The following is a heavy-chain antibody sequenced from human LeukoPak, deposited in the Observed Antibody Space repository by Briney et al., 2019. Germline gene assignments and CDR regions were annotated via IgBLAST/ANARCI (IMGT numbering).Heavy chain of an antibody. J-gene: IGHJ4*02. V-gene: IGHV4-34*01. Sequence: SETLSLTCAVYGGSFSGYYWSWIRQPPGKGLEWIGEINHSGSTNYNPSLKSRVTMSVDTSKNQFSLKLSSVTAADTAVYYCARGAAKLIFDYWGQGTLVTVSS. CDR3: ARGAAKLIFDY. D-gene: IGHD2-15*01. CDR2: INHSGST. CDR1: GGSFSGYY.